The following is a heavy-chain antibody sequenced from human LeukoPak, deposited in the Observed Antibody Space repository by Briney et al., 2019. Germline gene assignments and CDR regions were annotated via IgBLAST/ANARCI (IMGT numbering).Heavy chain of an antibody. D-gene: IGHD3-22*01. CDR1: GFTVSSNY. Sequence: PGGSLRLSCAASGFTVSSNYMSWVRQAPGKGLEWVSIIYSGGSTYYADSVKGRFTISRDNSKNTLYLQMNSLRAEDTAVYYCARDISSGYYDAFDIWGQGTMVNVSS. CDR2: IYSGGST. J-gene: IGHJ3*02. V-gene: IGHV3-66*01. CDR3: ARDISSGYYDAFDI.